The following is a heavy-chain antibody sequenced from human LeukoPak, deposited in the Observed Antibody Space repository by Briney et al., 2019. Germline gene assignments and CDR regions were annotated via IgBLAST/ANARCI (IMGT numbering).Heavy chain of an antibody. CDR1: GGSFSGYY. Sequence: SETLSLTCAVYGGSFSGYYRSWIRQPPGKGLEWIGEINHSGGTNYNPSLKSRVTISVDTSKNQFSLNLSSVTAADTAVYYCARGRPWFDPWGQGTLVTVSS. CDR3: ARGRPWFDP. V-gene: IGHV4-34*01. D-gene: IGHD6-6*01. CDR2: INHSGGT. J-gene: IGHJ5*02.